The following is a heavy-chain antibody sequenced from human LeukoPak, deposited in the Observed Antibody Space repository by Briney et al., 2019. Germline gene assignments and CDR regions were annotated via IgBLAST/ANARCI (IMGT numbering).Heavy chain of an antibody. CDR3: ARHAAAAVYSWFDP. J-gene: IGHJ5*02. Sequence: SETLSLTCNVSGGSTSSYYWSWIRQPPGKGLEWIGYIYYSGSTNYNPSLKSRVTMSVDTAKNQFSLKLSSVTAADTAVYYCARHAAAAVYSWFDPWGQGTQVTVSS. CDR1: GGSTSSYY. D-gene: IGHD4-11*01. CDR2: IYYSGST. V-gene: IGHV4-59*08.